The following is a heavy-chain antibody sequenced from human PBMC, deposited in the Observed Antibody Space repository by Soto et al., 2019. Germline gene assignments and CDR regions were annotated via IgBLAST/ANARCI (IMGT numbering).Heavy chain of an antibody. J-gene: IGHJ3*02. CDR3: AKDGEVTMIVVVVSAFDI. CDR2: ISGSGGST. Sequence: GGSLRLACAASGFTLSSYAMSWVRQAPGKGLEWVSAISGSGGSTYYADSVKGRFTISRDNSKNTLYLQMNSLRAEDTAVYYCAKDGEVTMIVVVVSAFDIWGQGTMVTVSS. CDR1: GFTLSSYA. V-gene: IGHV3-23*01. D-gene: IGHD3-22*01.